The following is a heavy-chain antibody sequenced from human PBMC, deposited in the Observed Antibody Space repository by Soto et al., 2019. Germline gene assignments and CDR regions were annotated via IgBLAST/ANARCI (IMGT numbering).Heavy chain of an antibody. Sequence: LSLTCTVSGGSISSGGYYWSWIRQHPGKGLEWIGYIYYSGSTYYNPSLKSRVTISVDTSKNQFSLKLSSVTAADTAVYYCARDIGLGGSGSYSRYNWFDPWGQGTLVTVSS. D-gene: IGHD3-10*01. V-gene: IGHV4-31*03. J-gene: IGHJ5*02. CDR3: ARDIGLGGSGSYSRYNWFDP. CDR2: IYYSGST. CDR1: GGSISSGGYY.